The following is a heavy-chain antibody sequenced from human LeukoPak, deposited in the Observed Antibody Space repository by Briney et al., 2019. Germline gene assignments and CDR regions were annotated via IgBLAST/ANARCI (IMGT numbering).Heavy chain of an antibody. V-gene: IGHV3-7*03. CDR1: GFIFSNYW. CDR2: IKRDGSVK. D-gene: IGHD6-6*01. J-gene: IGHJ4*02. Sequence: GGSLRLSCVASGFIFSNYWMSWVRQAPGKGLEWVANIKRDGSVKYYVDSVKGRFTVSRDNAKNSHYLQMNSLRAEDTAVYYCARIGYSSSSFDYWGQGALVTVSS. CDR3: ARIGYSSSSFDY.